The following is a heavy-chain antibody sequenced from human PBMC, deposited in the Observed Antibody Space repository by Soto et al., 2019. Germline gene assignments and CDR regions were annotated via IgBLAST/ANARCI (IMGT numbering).Heavy chain of an antibody. Sequence: QVQLVQSGAEVKKPGSSVKVSCKASGGTFSSYTISWVRQAPGQGLEWMGRIIPILGIANYAQKFQGRVTXTXXKSTSTAYMELSSLRSEDTAVYYCARGLRGTSKDYWGQGTLVTVSS. V-gene: IGHV1-69*02. CDR1: GGTFSSYT. CDR3: ARGLRGTSKDY. CDR2: IIPILGIA. D-gene: IGHD3-10*01. J-gene: IGHJ4*02.